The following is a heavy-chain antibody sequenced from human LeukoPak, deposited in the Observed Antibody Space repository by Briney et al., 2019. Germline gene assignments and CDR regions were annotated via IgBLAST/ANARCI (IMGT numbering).Heavy chain of an antibody. J-gene: IGHJ4*02. V-gene: IGHV4-39*07. CDR2: IYTSGST. D-gene: IGHD3-22*01. CDR3: AREMDDSSGYHTYYFDY. CDR1: GGSISSSSYY. Sequence: MPSETLSLTCTVSGGSISSSSYYWGWIRQPPGKGLEWIGRIYTSGSTNYNPSLKSRVTMSVDTSKNQFSLKLSSVTAADTAVYYCAREMDDSSGYHTYYFDYWGQGTLVTVSS.